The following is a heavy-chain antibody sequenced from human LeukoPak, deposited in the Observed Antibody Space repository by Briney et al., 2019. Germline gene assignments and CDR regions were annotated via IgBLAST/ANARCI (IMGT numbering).Heavy chain of an antibody. D-gene: IGHD3-3*01. V-gene: IGHV3-15*01. CDR3: TTESTIFGVVISPADY. J-gene: IGHJ4*02. Sequence: PGGSLRLSCAASGFTFSNAWMSWVRQAPGKGLEWVGRIKSKTDGGTTDYAAPVKGRFTISRDDSKHTLYLQMNSLKTEDTAVYYCTTESTIFGVVISPADYWGQGTLVTVSS. CDR1: GFTFSNAW. CDR2: IKSKTDGGTT.